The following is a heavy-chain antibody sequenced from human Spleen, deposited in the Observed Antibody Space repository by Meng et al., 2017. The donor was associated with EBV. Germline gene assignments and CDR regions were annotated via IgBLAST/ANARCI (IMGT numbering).Heavy chain of an antibody. J-gene: IGHJ4*02. CDR1: GYTFSSYY. CDR3: ARAPHWFRDYGGDY. Sequence: QGELVQSGAEVKKPGDSVKVSCKAAGSGYTFSSYYIHWVRQAPGQGLEWMGIINPSGDTTNYAQKFQGRVIMTRDTSTNTVYMELSSLRSEDTAVYYCARAPHWFRDYGGDYWGQGTLVTVSS. V-gene: IGHV1-46*01. D-gene: IGHD4/OR15-4a*01. CDR2: INPSGDTT.